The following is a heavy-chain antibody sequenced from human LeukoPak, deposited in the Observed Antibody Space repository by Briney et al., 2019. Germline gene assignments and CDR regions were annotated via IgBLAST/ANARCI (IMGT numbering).Heavy chain of an antibody. V-gene: IGHV3-23*01. CDR2: ISGSGGST. D-gene: IGHD5-18*01. CDR1: GGSFSGYY. J-gene: IGHJ5*02. Sequence: ASETLSLTCAVYGGSFSGYYWSWVRQAPGKGLEWVSAISGSGGSTYYADSVKGRFAISRDNSKNTLYLQMNSLRAEDTAVYYCAKDLNTNWFDPWGQGTLVTVSS. CDR3: AKDLNTNWFDP.